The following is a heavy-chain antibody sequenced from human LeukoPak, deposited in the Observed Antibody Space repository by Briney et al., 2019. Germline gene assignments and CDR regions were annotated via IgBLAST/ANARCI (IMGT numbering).Heavy chain of an antibody. J-gene: IGHJ6*02. V-gene: IGHV3-15*07. CDR2: IKSKTDGGTT. Sequence: GGSLRLSCAASGFNFKDAWMNWVRQAPGKGLEWIGRIKSKTDGGTTDYAAPVKGRFTISRDDSKNTLYLQMNSLKTEDTAVYYCTTDFIAAAGLYGMDVWGQGTTVTVSS. D-gene: IGHD6-13*01. CDR1: GFNFKDAW. CDR3: TTDFIAAAGLYGMDV.